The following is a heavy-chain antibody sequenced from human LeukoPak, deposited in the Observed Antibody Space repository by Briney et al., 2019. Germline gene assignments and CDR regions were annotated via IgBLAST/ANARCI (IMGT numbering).Heavy chain of an antibody. V-gene: IGHV1-18*01. CDR2: ISTYNGNT. Sequence: ASVKVSCKASGYTFTSYGISWVRQAPGQGLEWMGWISTYNGNTNYAQKLQGRVTMTTDTSTSTAYMELRSLRSDDTAVYYCARDLLAAAGTGWFDPWGQGTLVTVSS. CDR3: ARDLLAAAGTGWFDP. D-gene: IGHD6-13*01. CDR1: GYTFTSYG. J-gene: IGHJ5*02.